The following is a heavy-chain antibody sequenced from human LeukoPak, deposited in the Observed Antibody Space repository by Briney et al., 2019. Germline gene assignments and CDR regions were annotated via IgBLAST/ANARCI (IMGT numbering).Heavy chain of an antibody. V-gene: IGHV1-24*01. CDR3: ATAPGAVTTVEVRAVWYFDL. J-gene: IGHJ2*01. Sequence: ASVKVSCKVSGYTLTELSMHWVRQAPGKGLEWMGGFDPEDGETIYAQKFQGRVTMTEDTSTDTAYMELSSLRSEDTAVYYCATAPGAVTTVEVRAVWYFDLWGRGTLVTVSS. D-gene: IGHD4-23*01. CDR1: GYTLTELS. CDR2: FDPEDGET.